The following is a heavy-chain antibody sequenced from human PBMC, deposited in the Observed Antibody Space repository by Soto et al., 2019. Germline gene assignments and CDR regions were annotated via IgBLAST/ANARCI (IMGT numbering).Heavy chain of an antibody. J-gene: IGHJ5*02. CDR2: ISGSGGST. CDR1: GFTFSSYA. D-gene: IGHD3-10*01. CDR3: EKFPLSSYYGSGPRGWFDT. Sequence: LGGSLRLSCAASGFTFSSYAMSWVRQAPGKGLEWVSAISGSGGSTYYADSVKGRFTISRDNSKNTLYLQMNSLRAEDTAVYYCEKFPLSSYYGSGPRGWFDTWGQGTLVTVYS. V-gene: IGHV3-23*01.